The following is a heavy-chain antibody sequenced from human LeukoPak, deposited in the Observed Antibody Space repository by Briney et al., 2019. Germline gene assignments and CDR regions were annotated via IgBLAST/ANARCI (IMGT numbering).Heavy chain of an antibody. J-gene: IGHJ4*02. D-gene: IGHD6-6*01. V-gene: IGHV4-61*02. CDR1: GGSISSGSYY. CDR2: IYTSGST. Sequence: SQTLSLTCTVSGGSISSGSYYWSWIRQPAGKGLEWIGRIYTSGSTNYNPSLKSRVTISVDTSKNQFSLKLSSVTAADTAVYYCARGVHGSSDYWGQGTLVTVSS. CDR3: ARGVHGSSDY.